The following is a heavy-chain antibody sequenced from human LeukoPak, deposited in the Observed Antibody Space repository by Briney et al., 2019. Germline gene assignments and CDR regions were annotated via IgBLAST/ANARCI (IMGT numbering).Heavy chain of an antibody. D-gene: IGHD2-15*01. J-gene: IGHJ4*02. V-gene: IGHV4-59*08. Sequence: PSETLSLTCTVSGGSISSYYWSWIRQPPGEGLEWIGYIYYSGSTNYNPSLKSRVTISVDTSKNQFSLKLSSVTAADTAVYYCARYCSGGSCLTPFDYWGQGTLVTVSS. CDR1: GGSISSYY. CDR2: IYYSGST. CDR3: ARYCSGGSCLTPFDY.